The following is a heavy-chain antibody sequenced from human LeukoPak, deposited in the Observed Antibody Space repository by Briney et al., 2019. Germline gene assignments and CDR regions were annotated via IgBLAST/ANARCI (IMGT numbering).Heavy chain of an antibody. Sequence: SETLSLTCAVYGGSFSGYYWSWIRQPPGKGLGWIGEINHSGSTNYNPSLKSRVTISVDTSKNQFSLKLSSVTAADTAVYYCARGLAARRAAAIGRYYFDYWGQGTLVTVSS. CDR3: ARGLAARRAAAIGRYYFDY. J-gene: IGHJ4*02. CDR2: INHSGST. CDR1: GGSFSGYY. V-gene: IGHV4-34*01. D-gene: IGHD6-6*01.